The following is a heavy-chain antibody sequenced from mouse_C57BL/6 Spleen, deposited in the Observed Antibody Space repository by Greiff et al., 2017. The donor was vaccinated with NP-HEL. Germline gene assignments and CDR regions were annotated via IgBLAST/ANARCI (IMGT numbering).Heavy chain of an antibody. CDR2: IYPRSGNT. CDR3: ARVYGSSYESYFDY. V-gene: IGHV1-81*01. CDR1: GYTFTSYG. D-gene: IGHD1-1*01. J-gene: IGHJ2*01. Sequence: QVQLKESGAELARPGASVKLSCKASGYTFTSYGISWVKQRTGQGLEWIGEIYPRSGNTYYNEKFKGKATLTADKSSSTAYMELRSLTSEDSAVYFCARVYGSSYESYFDYWGQGTTLTVSS.